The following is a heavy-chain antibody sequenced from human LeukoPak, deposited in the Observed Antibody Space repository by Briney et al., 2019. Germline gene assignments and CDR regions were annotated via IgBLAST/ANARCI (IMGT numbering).Heavy chain of an antibody. Sequence: SQTLSLTCTVSGGSISSGGHYWGWIRQHPGKGLEWIGYIYYSGTTYYNPSLQSRVTISVDTSKNQFSLKLSSVTAADTAVYYCARDGRSYAFDIWGQGTMVTVSS. CDR2: IYYSGTT. CDR1: GGSISSGGHY. J-gene: IGHJ3*02. CDR3: ARDGRSYAFDI. V-gene: IGHV4-31*03. D-gene: IGHD2-15*01.